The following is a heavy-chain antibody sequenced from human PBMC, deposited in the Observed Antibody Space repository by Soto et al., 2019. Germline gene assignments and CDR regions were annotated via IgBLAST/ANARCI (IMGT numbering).Heavy chain of an antibody. J-gene: IGHJ3*02. Sequence: SETLSLTCTVSGGSISSYYWSWIRQPPGKGLEWIGYIYYSGSTNYNPSLKSRVTISVDTSKNQFSLKLSSVTAADTAVYYCARHYKEQQLANDAFDIWGQGTMVTVSS. V-gene: IGHV4-59*08. CDR3: ARHYKEQQLANDAFDI. CDR2: IYYSGST. D-gene: IGHD6-13*01. CDR1: GGSISSYY.